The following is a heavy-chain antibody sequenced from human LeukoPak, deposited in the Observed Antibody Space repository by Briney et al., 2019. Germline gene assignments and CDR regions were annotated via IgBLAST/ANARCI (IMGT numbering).Heavy chain of an antibody. CDR3: ARATRIQLWLPDHYFDY. CDR1: GFTFDDYG. CDR2: INWNGGST. V-gene: IGHV3-20*04. J-gene: IGHJ4*02. D-gene: IGHD5-18*01. Sequence: GGSLRLSCAASGFTFDDYGMSWVRQAPGKGLEWVSGINWNGGSTGYADSVKGRFTISRDNAKNSLYLQMNSLRAEDTAVYYCARATRIQLWLPDHYFDYWGQGTLVTVSS.